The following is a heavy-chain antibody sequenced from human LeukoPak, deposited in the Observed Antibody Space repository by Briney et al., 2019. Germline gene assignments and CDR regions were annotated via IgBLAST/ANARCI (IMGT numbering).Heavy chain of an antibody. D-gene: IGHD2/OR15-2a*01. Sequence: GSLRLSCAASGFTFSSYSMNWVRQAPGKGLEWVSSISSSSSYIYYADSVKGRFTISRDNAKNSLYLQMNSLRAEDTAVYYCARGDRGGSKNIAYWGQGTLVTVSS. CDR1: GFTFSSYS. CDR2: ISSSSSYI. CDR3: ARGDRGGSKNIAY. V-gene: IGHV3-21*01. J-gene: IGHJ4*02.